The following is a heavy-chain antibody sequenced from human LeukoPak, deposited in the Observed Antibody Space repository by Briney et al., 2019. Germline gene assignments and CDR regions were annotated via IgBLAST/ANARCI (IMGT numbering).Heavy chain of an antibody. CDR1: DYTFTSYG. J-gene: IGHJ5*02. V-gene: IGHV1-18*01. D-gene: IGHD6-19*01. Sequence: ASVKVSCKTSDYTFTSYGISWVRQAPGQGLEWMGWISAYNGNTNYAQKLQGRVTMTTDTSTSTAYMELRSLRSDDTAVYYCARITGAVAGTRGWFDPWGQGTLVTVSS. CDR3: ARITGAVAGTRGWFDP. CDR2: ISAYNGNT.